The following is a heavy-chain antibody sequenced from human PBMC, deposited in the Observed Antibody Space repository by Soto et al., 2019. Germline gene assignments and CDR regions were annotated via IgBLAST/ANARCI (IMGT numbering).Heavy chain of an antibody. D-gene: IGHD4-17*01. J-gene: IGHJ6*03. Sequence: EVQLVESGGGLVQPGRSLRLSCAASGFTFDDYAMHWVRQAPGKGLEWVSGISWNSGSIGYADSVKGRFTISRDNAKNSQYLQMNSLRAEDTALYYCAKTKGADYGDFGDYYYYYMDVWGKGTTVTVSS. V-gene: IGHV3-9*01. CDR3: AKTKGADYGDFGDYYYYYMDV. CDR2: ISWNSGSI. CDR1: GFTFDDYA.